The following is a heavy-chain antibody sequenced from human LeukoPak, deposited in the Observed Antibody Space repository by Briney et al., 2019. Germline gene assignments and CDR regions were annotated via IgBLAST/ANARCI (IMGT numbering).Heavy chain of an antibody. D-gene: IGHD3-10*01. CDR3: ARREERLYYGSGSFYKKGLDY. CDR1: GFTFSSYE. Sequence: GGSLRLSCAASGFTFSSYEMNWVRQAPGKGLEWVSYISSSAGTMDCADSVKGRFTISRNNAKNSVYLQMNSLRAEDTAVYFCARREERLYYGSGSFYKKGLDYWGQGTLVTISS. J-gene: IGHJ4*02. CDR2: ISSSAGTM. V-gene: IGHV3-48*03.